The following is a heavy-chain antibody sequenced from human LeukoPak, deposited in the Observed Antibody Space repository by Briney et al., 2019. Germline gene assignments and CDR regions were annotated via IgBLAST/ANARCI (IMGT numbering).Heavy chain of an antibody. Sequence: SETLSLTCAVYGGSFSGYYWSWIRQPPGKGLEWIGEINHSGSTNYNPSLKSRVTISVDTSKNQFSLKLSSVTAADTAVYYCARQFYSYDGSVYKNWFDPWGQGTLVTVSS. CDR3: ARQFYSYDGSVYKNWFDP. D-gene: IGHD3-22*01. V-gene: IGHV4-34*01. J-gene: IGHJ5*02. CDR2: INHSGST. CDR1: GGSFSGYY.